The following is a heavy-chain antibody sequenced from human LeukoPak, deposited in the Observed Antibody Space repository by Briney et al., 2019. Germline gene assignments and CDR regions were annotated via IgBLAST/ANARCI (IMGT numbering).Heavy chain of an antibody. D-gene: IGHD2-2*02. V-gene: IGHV3-66*02. Sequence: GGSLRLSCAASGFTVSTNYISWVRQAPGKGLEWVSVIYSDGKTYYAGSVKGRFTVSRDNSENTVYLQLKSLRPEDTAVYYCARGGLGTAAVLHYWGQGTLVTVSS. CDR2: IYSDGKT. CDR3: ARGGLGTAAVLHY. CDR1: GFTVSTNY. J-gene: IGHJ4*02.